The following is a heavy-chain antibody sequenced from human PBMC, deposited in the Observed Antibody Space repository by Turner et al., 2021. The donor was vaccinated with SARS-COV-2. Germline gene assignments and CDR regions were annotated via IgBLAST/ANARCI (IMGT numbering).Heavy chain of an antibody. D-gene: IGHD5-18*01. CDR1: GGSIRSSTYY. CDR3: ERFMDTAMDYYGMDV. J-gene: IGHJ6*04. Sequence: QLQLQESGPGLVKPSETLSLPFPVPGGSIRSSTYYWGLIRQPPGKGLEWIGNIYYSGSTDYNPSLKSRITIAVETSKNQIYLKLSYVSAADTAVYDCERFMDTAMDYYGMDVWGKGTTVTVSS. CDR2: IYYSGST. V-gene: IGHV4-39*01.